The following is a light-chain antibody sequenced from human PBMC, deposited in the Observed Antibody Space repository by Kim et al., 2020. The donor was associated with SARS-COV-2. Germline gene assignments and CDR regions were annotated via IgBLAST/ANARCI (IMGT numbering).Light chain of an antibody. V-gene: IGLV3-1*01. Sequence: SYELTQPPSVSVYPGQTASITCSGDKLGDKYACWYQRKPGQSPVLVIYEDSKRPSGIPERFSGSNSGNTATLTISGTQAMDEADYYCQAWDRSTVVFGGG. CDR3: QAWDRSTVV. CDR1: KLGDKY. CDR2: EDS. J-gene: IGLJ2*01.